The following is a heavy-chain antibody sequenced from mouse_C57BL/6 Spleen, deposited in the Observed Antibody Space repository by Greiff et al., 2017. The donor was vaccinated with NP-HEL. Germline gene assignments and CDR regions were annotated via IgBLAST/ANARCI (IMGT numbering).Heavy chain of an antibody. CDR3: ARYGSSWGFDY. CDR1: GYTFTSYW. V-gene: IGHV1-53*01. CDR2: INPNNGGT. Sequence: VQLQQPGTELVKPGASVKLSCKASGYTFTSYWMHWVKQRPGQGLEWIGNINPNNGGTSYNQKFKGKATLTVDKSSSTAYMELRSLTSEDSAVYYCARYGSSWGFDYWGQGTTLTVSS. J-gene: IGHJ2*01. D-gene: IGHD1-1*01.